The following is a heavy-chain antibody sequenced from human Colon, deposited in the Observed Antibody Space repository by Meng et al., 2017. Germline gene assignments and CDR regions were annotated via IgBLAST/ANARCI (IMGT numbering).Heavy chain of an antibody. CDR1: GFNFKTCD. J-gene: IGHJ5*02. Sequence: GESLKISCAASGFNFKTCDMSWVRQAPGKGLEWVTAISSVGDYTFYTDSVKGRFTVSRDNSENTLYLHMNSLRAEDTALYYCAKYLYTGSRTVDLWGQGTLVTVSS. V-gene: IGHV3-23*01. CDR3: AKYLYTGSRTVDL. CDR2: ISSVGDYT. D-gene: IGHD1-26*01.